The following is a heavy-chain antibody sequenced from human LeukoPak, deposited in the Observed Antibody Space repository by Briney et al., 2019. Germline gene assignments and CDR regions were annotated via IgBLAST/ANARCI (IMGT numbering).Heavy chain of an antibody. CDR1: GFTFSSYA. Sequence: GGSLRLSCGASGFTFSSYAMSWVRQAPGKGLEWVSAISGSGGSTYYADSVKGRFTISRDNSKNTLYLQMNSLRAEDTAVYYCAKDPSTYYDFWSGPHDYWGQGTLVTVSS. CDR2: ISGSGGST. CDR3: AKDPSTYYDFWSGPHDY. V-gene: IGHV3-23*01. D-gene: IGHD3-3*01. J-gene: IGHJ4*02.